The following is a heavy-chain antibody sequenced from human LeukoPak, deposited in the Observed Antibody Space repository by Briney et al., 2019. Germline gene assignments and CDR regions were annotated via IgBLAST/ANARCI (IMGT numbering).Heavy chain of an antibody. D-gene: IGHD6-13*01. CDR3: ARGGRAPWYSSSWYRPYNWFDP. J-gene: IGHJ5*02. Sequence: ASVKVSCKASGGTFSSYAISWVRQAPGQGLEWMGGIIPIFGTANYAQKFQGRVTITADESTSTAYMELSSLRSEDTAVYYCARGGRAPWYSSSWYRPYNWFDPWGQGTLVTVSS. CDR2: IIPIFGTA. CDR1: GGTFSSYA. V-gene: IGHV1-69*13.